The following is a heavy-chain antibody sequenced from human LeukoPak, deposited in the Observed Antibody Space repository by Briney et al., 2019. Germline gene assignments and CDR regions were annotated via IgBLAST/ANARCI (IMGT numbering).Heavy chain of an antibody. Sequence: GGSLRLSCAASGLTFSGYVMSWARQAPGKGLEWVAAISANGGRTYYTESVKGHFTISRDNSRNTLYLQMNSLRADDTAVYYCAKGPERRGFCSGSACYSDCWGQGTLVTVSS. V-gene: IGHV3-23*01. CDR3: AKGPERRGFCSGSACYSDC. J-gene: IGHJ4*02. CDR2: ISANGGRT. CDR1: GLTFSGYV. D-gene: IGHD2-8*02.